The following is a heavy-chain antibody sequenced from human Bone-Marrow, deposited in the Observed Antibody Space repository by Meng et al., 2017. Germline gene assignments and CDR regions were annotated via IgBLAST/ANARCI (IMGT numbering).Heavy chain of an antibody. CDR3: ARRYSYGARRNFDY. D-gene: IGHD5-18*01. V-gene: IGHV1-8*02. J-gene: IGHJ4*02. CDR2: INPNSGDA. CDR1: GYTFTSND. Sequence: QVQLVQSGAEVKKSGASVKVSCKTSGYTFTSNDFNWVRQAPGQGLEWMGWINPNSGDAGYAQKLQGRVTMTTDTSTSTAYMELRSLRSDDTAVYYCARRYSYGARRNFDYWGQGTLVTGSS.